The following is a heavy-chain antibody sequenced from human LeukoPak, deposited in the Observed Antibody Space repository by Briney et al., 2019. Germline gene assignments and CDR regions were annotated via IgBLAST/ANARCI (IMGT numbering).Heavy chain of an antibody. J-gene: IGHJ3*02. V-gene: IGHV3-23*01. CDR1: GFTFTSYA. D-gene: IGHD1/OR15-1a*01. Sequence: QAGRCLRLSCAAAGFTFTSYAMSWVRQAPGEGLGWVSTISDSGGTTSYADSVKGPFTMSRDDSKNLLYLQMSSLRTEDTAVYYCARDFRAGTATDAFDIWGQGTMVTVSS. CDR3: ARDFRAGTATDAFDI. CDR2: ISDSGGTT.